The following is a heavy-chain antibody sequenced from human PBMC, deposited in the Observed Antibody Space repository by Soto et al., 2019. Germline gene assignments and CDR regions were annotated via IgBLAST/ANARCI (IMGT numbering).Heavy chain of an antibody. D-gene: IGHD3-22*01. J-gene: IGHJ3*02. Sequence: SVKVSCKASGGTFSSYAISWARQAPGQGLEWMGGIIPIFGTANYAQKFQGRVTITADESTSTAYMELSSLRSEDTAVYYCARGGGITMIVVVPKGGAFDIWGQGTMVTVS. CDR3: ARGGGITMIVVVPKGGAFDI. CDR2: IIPIFGTA. V-gene: IGHV1-69*13. CDR1: GGTFSSYA.